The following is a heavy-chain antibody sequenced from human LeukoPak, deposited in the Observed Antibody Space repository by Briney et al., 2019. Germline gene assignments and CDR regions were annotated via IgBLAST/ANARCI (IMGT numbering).Heavy chain of an antibody. D-gene: IGHD3-22*01. CDR1: GYTLTELS. J-gene: IGHJ3*02. CDR2: SDPEDGET. CDR3: FTMIVVVISGGHAFDI. Sequence: GASVKVSCKVSGYTLTELSMHWVRQAPGKGLEWMGGSDPEDGETIYAQKFQGRVTMTEDTSTDTAYMELSSLRSEDTAVYYCFTMIVVVISGGHAFDIWGQGTMVTVSS. V-gene: IGHV1-24*01.